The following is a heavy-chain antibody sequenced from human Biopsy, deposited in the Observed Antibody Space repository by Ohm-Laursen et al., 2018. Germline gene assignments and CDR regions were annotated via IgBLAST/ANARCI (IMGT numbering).Heavy chain of an antibody. J-gene: IGHJ4*02. D-gene: IGHD4-23*01. CDR3: ARGSNDGGGRYFAR. Sequence: SDTLSLTCPVSGGSFTGHYWSWIRQPPGKGLEWIGHISYTGYTSYNASLKSRVTISVDTSRNHFSLRLSSLTAADTAVYYCARGSNDGGGRYFARWGQGTLLTVSS. CDR1: GGSFTGHY. CDR2: ISYTGYT. V-gene: IGHV4-59*11.